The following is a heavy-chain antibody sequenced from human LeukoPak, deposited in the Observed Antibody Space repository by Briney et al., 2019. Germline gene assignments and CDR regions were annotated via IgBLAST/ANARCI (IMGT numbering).Heavy chain of an antibody. J-gene: IGHJ4*02. V-gene: IGHV5-51*01. D-gene: IGHD6-19*01. CDR1: GYSFTSCW. CDR2: IYAGDSDT. CDR3: ARRGAGGGWSY. Sequence: GESLKISCKGSGYSFTSCWIGWVRQMPGKGLEWMGIIYAGDSDTRYSPSFQGQVTFSVDTSISTAYLQWNSLKASDTAMYYCARRGAGGGWSYWGQGTLVTVSS.